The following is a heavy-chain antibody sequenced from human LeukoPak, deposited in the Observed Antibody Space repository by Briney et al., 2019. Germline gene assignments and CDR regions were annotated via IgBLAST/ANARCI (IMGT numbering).Heavy chain of an antibody. V-gene: IGHV3-23*01. D-gene: IGHD1-26*01. CDR2: ISGSGGST. Sequence: PGGSLRLSCAASGLTLSSYAMSWVRQAPGKGLEWLSAISGSGGSTYYADSVKGRFTISRDNSKNTLYMQLNSLRAEDTAVYYCAKGPVGATWGQGTLVTVSS. J-gene: IGHJ4*02. CDR1: GLTLSSYA. CDR3: AKGPVGAT.